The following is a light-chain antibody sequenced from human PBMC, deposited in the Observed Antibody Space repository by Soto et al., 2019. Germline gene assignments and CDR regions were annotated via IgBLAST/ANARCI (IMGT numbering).Light chain of an antibody. CDR1: SSDVGGYNY. J-gene: IGLJ2*01. V-gene: IGLV2-14*01. CDR3: SSYTSSSTGVV. Sequence: QSALTQPASVSGSPGQSITISSTGTSSDVGGYNYVSWYQQHPGKAPKLMIYDVSNRPSGVSNRFSGSKSGNTASLTISGLQAEDEADYYCSSYTSSSTGVVFGGGTKVTVL. CDR2: DVS.